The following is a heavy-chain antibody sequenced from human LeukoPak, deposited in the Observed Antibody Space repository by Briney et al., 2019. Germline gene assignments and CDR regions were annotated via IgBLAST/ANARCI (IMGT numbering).Heavy chain of an antibody. Sequence: GASVTVSCKASGYTFTSYGISWVRQAPGQGLEWMGWISAYNGNTNYAQKLQGSVTMTTDTSTSTAYLELRSLRSDDTAVYYCAREEGSGSPFDYWGQGTLVTVSS. V-gene: IGHV1-18*01. J-gene: IGHJ4*02. CDR1: GYTFTSYG. D-gene: IGHD3-10*01. CDR3: AREEGSGSPFDY. CDR2: ISAYNGNT.